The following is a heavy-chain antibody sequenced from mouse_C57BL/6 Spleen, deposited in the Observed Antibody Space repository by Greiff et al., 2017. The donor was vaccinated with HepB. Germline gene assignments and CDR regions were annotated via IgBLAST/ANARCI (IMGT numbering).Heavy chain of an antibody. CDR1: GYAFSSYW. V-gene: IGHV1-80*01. Sequence: QVQLQQSGAELVKPGASVKISCKASGYAFSSYWMNWVKQRPGKGLEWIGQIYPGDGDTNYNGKFKGKATLTADTSSSTAYMQLSSLTSEDSAVYFCARKGPYYSNYEGAMDYWGQGTSVTVSS. CDR2: IYPGDGDT. D-gene: IGHD2-5*01. J-gene: IGHJ4*01. CDR3: ARKGPYYSNYEGAMDY.